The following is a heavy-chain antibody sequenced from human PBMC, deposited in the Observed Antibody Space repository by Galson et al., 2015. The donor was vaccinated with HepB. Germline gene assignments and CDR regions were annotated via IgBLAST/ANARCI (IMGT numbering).Heavy chain of an antibody. J-gene: IGHJ6*02. CDR1: GYTFTTYG. Sequence: SVKVSCKASGYTFTTYGISWVRQAPGQGLEWMGWISAYNGNTNYAQKLQGRVTMTTDTSTSTAYMELRSLRSDDTAVNYCAIGRIVVVPAAKYYYYGMDVWGQGTTVTVSS. CDR2: ISAYNGNT. CDR3: AIGRIVVVPAAKYYYYGMDV. V-gene: IGHV1-18*04. D-gene: IGHD2-2*01.